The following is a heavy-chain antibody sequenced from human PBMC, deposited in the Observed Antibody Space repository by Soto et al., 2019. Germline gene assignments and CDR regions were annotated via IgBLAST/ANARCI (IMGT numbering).Heavy chain of an antibody. CDR1: GYTFSNYY. D-gene: IGHD3-10*01. J-gene: IGHJ4*01. V-gene: IGHV1-2*02. CDR2: ITPDNGDT. Sequence: ASVKVSCKASGYTFSNYYLHWVRQVSGQGLEWMGWITPDNGDTNYAQNFQGRVTMTTDTSTKTAYMELSSLRSDDTAVYYCARDSGVRRAKYYVDFWGQ. CDR3: ARDSGVRRAKYYVDF.